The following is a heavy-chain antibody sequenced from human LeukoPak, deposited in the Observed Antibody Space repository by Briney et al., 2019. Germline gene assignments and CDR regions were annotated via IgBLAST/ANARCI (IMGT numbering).Heavy chain of an antibody. V-gene: IGHV3-53*04. J-gene: IGHJ3*02. CDR3: ASGIAAHRHVAFDI. Sequence: GGSLRLSCAASGFTVSSNYMSWVRQAPGKGLEWVSVIYSGGSTYYADSVKGRFTISRHNSKNTLYLQMNSLRAEDTAVYYCASGIAAHRHVAFDIWGQGTMVTVSS. CDR1: GFTVSSNY. CDR2: IYSGGST. D-gene: IGHD6-13*01.